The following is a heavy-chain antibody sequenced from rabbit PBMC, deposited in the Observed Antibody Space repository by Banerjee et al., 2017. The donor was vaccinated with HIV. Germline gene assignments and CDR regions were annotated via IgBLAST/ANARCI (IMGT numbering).Heavy chain of an antibody. D-gene: IGHD4-1*01. CDR3: ARDLAGVIGWNFNF. V-gene: IGHV1S40*01. CDR2: IYAGSTGTT. J-gene: IGHJ4*01. Sequence: QSLEESGGDLVKPGGTLTLTCTASGFSFSSVYWIYWVRQAPGKGLEWIGTIYAGSTGTTDYASWAKGRFTISKTSSTTVTLQMNSLTAADTATYFCARDLAGVIGWNFNFWGPGTLVTVS. CDR1: GFSFSSVYW.